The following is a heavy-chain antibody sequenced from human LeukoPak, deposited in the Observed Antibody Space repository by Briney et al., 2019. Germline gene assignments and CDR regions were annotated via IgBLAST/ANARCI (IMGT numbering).Heavy chain of an antibody. CDR1: GFTFSSYA. CDR2: ISYDGSNK. D-gene: IGHD5-24*01. J-gene: IGHJ4*02. CDR3: AKSRNRDGYNLGAFDY. Sequence: GGSLRLSCAASGFTFSSYAMHWVRQAPGKGLEWVAVISYDGSNKYYADSVKGRFTISRDNSKNTLYLQMYSLRAEDTAVYYCAKSRNRDGYNLGAFDYWGQGTLVTVSS. V-gene: IGHV3-30-3*01.